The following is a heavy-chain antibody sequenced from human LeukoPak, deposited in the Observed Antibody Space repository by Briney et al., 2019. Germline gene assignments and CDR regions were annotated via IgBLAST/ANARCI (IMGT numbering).Heavy chain of an antibody. CDR2: IYYSGST. CDR1: GGSISSSSYS. J-gene: IGHJ4*02. V-gene: IGHV4-61*01. Sequence: SETLSLTCTVSGGSISSSSYSWSWIRQPPGKGLEWIGYIYYSGSTNYNPSLKSRVTISVDTSKNQFSLKLSSVTAADTAVYYCARGDGYNHYWGQGTLVTVSS. CDR3: ARGDGYNHY. D-gene: IGHD5-12*01.